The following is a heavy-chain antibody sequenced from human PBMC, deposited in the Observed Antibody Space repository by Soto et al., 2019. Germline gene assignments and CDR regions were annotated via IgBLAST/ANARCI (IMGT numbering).Heavy chain of an antibody. CDR3: ARVRMGYCSSTSCLLYYFDY. J-gene: IGHJ4*02. CDR2: INSDGSST. CDR1: GFTFSSYW. V-gene: IGHV3-74*01. D-gene: IGHD2-2*01. Sequence: GGSLRLSCAASGFTFSSYWMHWVRQAPGKGLVWVSRINSDGSSTSYADSVKGRFTISRDNAKNTLYLQMNSLRAEDTAVYYCARVRMGYCSSTSCLLYYFDYWGQGTLVTVS.